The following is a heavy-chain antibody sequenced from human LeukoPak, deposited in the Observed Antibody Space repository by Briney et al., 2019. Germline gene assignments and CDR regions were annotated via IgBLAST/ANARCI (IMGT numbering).Heavy chain of an antibody. CDR3: ARRSRIAAAGTGNWFDP. V-gene: IGHV4-4*02. CDR1: GGSISSSNW. J-gene: IGHJ5*02. Sequence: PSGTLSLTCAVSGGSISSSNWWSWVRQPPGKGLEWIGEIYHSGSTNYNPSLKSRVTISVDKSKNQFSLKLSSVTAADTAVYYCARRSRIAAAGTGNWFDPWGQGALVTVSS. CDR2: IYHSGST. D-gene: IGHD6-13*01.